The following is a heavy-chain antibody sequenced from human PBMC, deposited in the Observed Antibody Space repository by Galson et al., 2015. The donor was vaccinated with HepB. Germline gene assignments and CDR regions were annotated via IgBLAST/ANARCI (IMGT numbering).Heavy chain of an antibody. D-gene: IGHD5-18*01. CDR3: ARVQGVYTATIPDYYYGMDV. CDR2: IYHSGST. V-gene: IGHV4-4*02. CDR1: GGSISSSNW. J-gene: IGHJ6*02. Sequence: ETLSLTCAVSGGSISSSNWWSWVRQPPGKGLEWIGEIYHSGSTNYNPSLKSRVTISVDKSKNQFSLKLSSVTAADTAVYYCARVQGVYTATIPDYYYGMDVWGQGTTVTVSS.